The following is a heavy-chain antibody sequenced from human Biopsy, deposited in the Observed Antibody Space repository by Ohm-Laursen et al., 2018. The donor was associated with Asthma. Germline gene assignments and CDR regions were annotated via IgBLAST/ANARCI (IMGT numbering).Heavy chain of an antibody. J-gene: IGHJ4*02. CDR1: GFSLSDYY. CDR3: ARGGSRDLWGTYRYPWDY. Sequence: SLRLSCAASGFSLSDYYMSWIRQAPGKGLEWVSYTSWSSSYTNYADSVKGRFTISRDNAKNSLFLQMNSLRAEDTAVYYCARGGSRDLWGTYRYPWDYWGQGTLVTVSS. CDR2: TSWSSSYT. D-gene: IGHD3-16*02. V-gene: IGHV3-11*06.